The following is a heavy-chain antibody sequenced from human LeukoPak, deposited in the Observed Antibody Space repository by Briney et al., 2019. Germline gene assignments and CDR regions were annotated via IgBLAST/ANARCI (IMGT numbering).Heavy chain of an antibody. CDR3: VKERSRTGYFDY. Sequence: GRSLRLSCAASGFTFDDYAMHWVRQAPGKGLEWVSGISWNSGSIGYADSVKGRFTISRDNAKNSLYLQMNSLRAEDTAFYYCVKERSRTGYFDYWGQGTLVTVSS. CDR1: GFTFDDYA. CDR2: ISWNSGSI. V-gene: IGHV3-9*01. J-gene: IGHJ4*02. D-gene: IGHD2-2*01.